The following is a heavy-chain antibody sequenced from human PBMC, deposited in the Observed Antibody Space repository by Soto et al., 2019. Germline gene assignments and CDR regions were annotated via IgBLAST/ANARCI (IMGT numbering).Heavy chain of an antibody. Sequence: PGRSLRLSCAASGFTFSSCARHWVRQAPGKGLEWVAVISYDGSNKYYPDSVKGRFTISRDKSKKTLYLKMNSLRAEDTAVYYCARAKVDTAMELYYYSVMDVWGQGTTVTVSS. CDR3: ARAKVDTAMELYYYSVMDV. CDR1: GFTFSSCA. D-gene: IGHD5-18*01. V-gene: IGHV3-30-3*01. CDR2: ISYDGSNK. J-gene: IGHJ6*02.